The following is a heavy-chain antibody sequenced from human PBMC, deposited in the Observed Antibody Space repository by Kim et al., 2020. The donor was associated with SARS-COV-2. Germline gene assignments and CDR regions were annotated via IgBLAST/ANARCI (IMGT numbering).Heavy chain of an antibody. Sequence: SETLSLTCAVYGGSFSGYYWSWIRQPPGKGLEWIGEINHSGSTNYNPSLKSRVTISVDTSKNQFSLKLSSVTAADTAVYYCARAVVTRFDYYYYGMDVWGQGTTITVSS. CDR3: ARAVVTRFDYYYYGMDV. CDR2: INHSGST. D-gene: IGHD2-15*01. J-gene: IGHJ6*02. V-gene: IGHV4-34*01. CDR1: GGSFSGYY.